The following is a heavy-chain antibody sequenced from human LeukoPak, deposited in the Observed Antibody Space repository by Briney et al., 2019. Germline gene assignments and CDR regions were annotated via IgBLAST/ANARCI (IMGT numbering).Heavy chain of an antibody. Sequence: SETLSLTCTVSGGSISGYYWSWVRQPAGKGLEWTGRISTIGRTNYNPSLKSRVTMSVDTSMNQFSLKMRSVTAADTAVYYCARDDSPMTTVTTFAYWGQGTLVTVSS. CDR1: GGSISGYY. D-gene: IGHD4-11*01. CDR3: ARDDSPMTTVTTFAY. V-gene: IGHV4-4*07. J-gene: IGHJ4*02. CDR2: ISTIGRT.